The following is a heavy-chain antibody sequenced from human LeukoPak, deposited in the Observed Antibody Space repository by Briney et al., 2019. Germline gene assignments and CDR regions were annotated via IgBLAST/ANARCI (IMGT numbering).Heavy chain of an antibody. CDR1: GGSISSYY. V-gene: IGHV4-4*07. CDR2: IYTSGST. Sequence: SETLSLTCTVSGGSISSYYWSWIRQPAGKGLEWIGRIYTSGSTNYNPSLKSRVTISVDKSKNQFSLKLSSVTAPDTAVYYCARDLEYSSSTNAFDIWGQGTMVTVSS. CDR3: ARDLEYSSSTNAFDI. D-gene: IGHD6-6*01. J-gene: IGHJ3*02.